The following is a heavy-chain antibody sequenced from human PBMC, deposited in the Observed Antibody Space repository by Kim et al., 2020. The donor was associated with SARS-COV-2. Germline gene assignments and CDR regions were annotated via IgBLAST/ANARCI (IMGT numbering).Heavy chain of an antibody. V-gene: IGHV4-34*01. D-gene: IGHD6-6*01. J-gene: IGHJ4*01. CDR3: ARGSEDGYSSSSRFDY. Sequence: SETLSLTCAVYGGSFSGYYWSWIRQPPGKGLEWIGEINHSGSTNYNPSLKSRVTISVDTSKNQFSLKLSSVTAADTAVYYCARGSEDGYSSSSRFDYWG. CDR2: INHSGST. CDR1: GGSFSGYY.